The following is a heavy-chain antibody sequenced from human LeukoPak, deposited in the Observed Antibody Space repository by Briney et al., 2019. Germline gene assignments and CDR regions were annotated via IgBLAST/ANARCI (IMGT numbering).Heavy chain of an antibody. V-gene: IGHV1-8*01. J-gene: IGHJ4*02. Sequence: ASVKVSCKASGYTFTSYDFNWLRQATGQGPEWMGWMNPNSGATGYAQKFQGRVTMTRSASINTAYMELTNLRSEDTAVYYCARAPRSWGFGYWGQGTLVTVSS. CDR3: ARAPRSWGFGY. D-gene: IGHD7-27*01. CDR2: MNPNSGAT. CDR1: GYTFTSYD.